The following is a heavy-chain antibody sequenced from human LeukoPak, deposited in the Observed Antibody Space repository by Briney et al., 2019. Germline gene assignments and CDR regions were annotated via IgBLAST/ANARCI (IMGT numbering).Heavy chain of an antibody. Sequence: ASVKVSCKASGYTFTSYYMHWVRQAPGQGLEWMGIINPSGGSTSYAQKFQGRVTMTRDTSISTAYMELSRLTSDDTAVYYCARGFRKYDILTGYYDYWGQGTLVTVSS. V-gene: IGHV1-46*01. J-gene: IGHJ4*02. CDR2: INPSGGST. CDR1: GYTFTSYY. CDR3: ARGFRKYDILTGYYDY. D-gene: IGHD3-9*01.